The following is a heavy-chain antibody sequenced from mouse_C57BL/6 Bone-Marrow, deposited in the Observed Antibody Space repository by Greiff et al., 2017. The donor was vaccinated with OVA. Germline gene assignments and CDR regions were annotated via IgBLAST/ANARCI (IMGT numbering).Heavy chain of an antibody. D-gene: IGHD2-1*01. CDR1: GYTFTSYW. Sequence: QVQLQSGAELAKPGASVKLSCKASGYTFTSYWMHWVKQRPGQGLEWIGYINPSSGYTKYNQKFKDKATLTADKSSSTAYMQLSSLTYEDSAVYYCARSVYYGNWYFDVWGTGTTVTVSS. V-gene: IGHV1-7*01. J-gene: IGHJ1*03. CDR3: ARSVYYGNWYFDV. CDR2: INPSSGYT.